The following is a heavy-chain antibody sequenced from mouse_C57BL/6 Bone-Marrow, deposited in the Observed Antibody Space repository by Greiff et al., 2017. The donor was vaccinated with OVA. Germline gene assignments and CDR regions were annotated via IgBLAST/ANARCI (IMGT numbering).Heavy chain of an antibody. V-gene: IGHV1-26*01. CDR2: INPNNGGT. CDR3: ARSWDTDY. D-gene: IGHD4-1*01. J-gene: IGHJ2*01. Sequence: VQLQQSGPELVKPGASVKISCKASGYTFTDYYMNWVKQSHGKSLEWIGDINPNNGGTSYNQKFKGKATLTVDKSSSTAYMELRSLTSEDSAVYYCARSWDTDYWGQGTTLTVSS. CDR1: GYTFTDYY.